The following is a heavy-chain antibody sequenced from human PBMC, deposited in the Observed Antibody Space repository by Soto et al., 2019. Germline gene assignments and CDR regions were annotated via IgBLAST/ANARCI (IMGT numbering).Heavy chain of an antibody. CDR1: GGTFRSST. D-gene: IGHD4-4*01. V-gene: IGHV1-69*12. CDR2: IIPIFPTP. J-gene: IGHJ6*02. Sequence: QVQLVQSGAEVKKPGSSVTLSCKASGGTFRSSTISWVRQAPGQGLEWMGGIIPIFPTPDYAQKFQDRVTITANESASTAYMELSSLTSEDTAVYYCARDRDRLQLGGNYYYIMDVWGQGTTVTVSS. CDR3: ARDRDRLQLGGNYYYIMDV.